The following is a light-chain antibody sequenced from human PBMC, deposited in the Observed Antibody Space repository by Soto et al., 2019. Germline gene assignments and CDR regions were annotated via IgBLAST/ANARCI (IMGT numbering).Light chain of an antibody. Sequence: QSALTQPASVSGSPGQSIAISCTGTRSDARTYNYVSWYQQHLGKHPILRISEVTDRPAGVSDRFSGSKSGNTASLNISGLPAEDEADYYCSSFTSRLSFVFGTGTKVTAL. CDR1: RSDARTYNY. V-gene: IGLV2-14*01. CDR2: EVT. CDR3: SSFTSRLSFV. J-gene: IGLJ1*01.